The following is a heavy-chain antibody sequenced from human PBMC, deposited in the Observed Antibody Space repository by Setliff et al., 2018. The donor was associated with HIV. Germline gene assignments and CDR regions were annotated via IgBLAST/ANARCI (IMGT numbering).Heavy chain of an antibody. Sequence: ASLKVSCQASGYTFTSSDINWVRQAPGQGLEWMGWMNPNSGNTGYAQKFQGRVTLTRHTSISTAYMELNSLRSEDTAVYYCARGAWYTSGWYSSRYMDVWGKGTTVTVSS. V-gene: IGHV1-8*02. CDR2: MNPNSGNT. CDR1: GYTFTSSD. D-gene: IGHD6-19*01. CDR3: ARGAWYTSGWYSSRYMDV. J-gene: IGHJ6*03.